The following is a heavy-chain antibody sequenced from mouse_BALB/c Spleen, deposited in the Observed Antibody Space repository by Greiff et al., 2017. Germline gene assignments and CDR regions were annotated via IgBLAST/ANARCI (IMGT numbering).Heavy chain of an antibody. D-gene: IGHD1-1*01. V-gene: IGHV2-6-7*01. CDR1: GFSLTGYG. CDR3: ARDYYYGSSYGAMDY. CDR2: IWGDGST. Sequence: VHLVESGPGLVAPSQSLSITCTVSGFSLTGYGVNWVRQPPGKGLEWLGMIWGDGSTDYNSALKSRLSISKDNSKSQVFLKMNSLQTDDTARYYCARDYYYGSSYGAMDYWGQGTSVTVSS. J-gene: IGHJ4*01.